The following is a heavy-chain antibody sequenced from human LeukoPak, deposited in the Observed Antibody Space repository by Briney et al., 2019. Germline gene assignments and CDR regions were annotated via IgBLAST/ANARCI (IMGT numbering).Heavy chain of an antibody. D-gene: IGHD3-10*01. CDR3: ARDPITMVRGVFDY. V-gene: IGHV3-11*01. CDR1: GFTFSDYY. J-gene: IGHJ4*02. CDR2: ISSSGSTI. Sequence: GGSPRLSCAASGFTFSDYYMSWIRQAPGKGLEWVSYISSSGSTIYYADSVKGRFTISRDNAKNSLYLQMNSLRAEDTAVYYCARDPITMVRGVFDYWGQGTLVTVSS.